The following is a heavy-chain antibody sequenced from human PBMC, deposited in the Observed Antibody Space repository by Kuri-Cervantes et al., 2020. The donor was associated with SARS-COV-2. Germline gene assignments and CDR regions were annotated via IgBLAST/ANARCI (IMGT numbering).Heavy chain of an antibody. J-gene: IGHJ4*02. V-gene: IGHV3-21*01. CDR3: AREGGGGIFGVVIIPVYFDY. CDR1: GFTLGAHN. CDR2: ISASGAYI. D-gene: IGHD3-3*01. Sequence: GESLKISCSASGFTLGAHNMIWVRQAPGKGLEWVSAISASGAYIYYADSMKGRFTISRDNAKNTLYLQMNSLRAEDTAVYYCAREGGGGIFGVVIIPVYFDYWGQGTLVTGSS.